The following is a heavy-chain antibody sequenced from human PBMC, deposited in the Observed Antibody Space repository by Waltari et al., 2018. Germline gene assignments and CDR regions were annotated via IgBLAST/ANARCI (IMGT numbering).Heavy chain of an antibody. Sequence: EVQLVESGGGSVQPGGSLRLSCAASGMTFSNYWMNWVRQAPGKGLEWVVNIKQDGSEKNYVDSVEGRFSISRDNAQNSLYVQMNSLRAEETAIYYCVTGLTTVTAKDYFDHWGQGALVTVSS. V-gene: IGHV3-7*01. CDR1: GMTFSNYW. J-gene: IGHJ4*02. D-gene: IGHD4-17*01. CDR2: IKQDGSEK. CDR3: VTGLTTVTAKDYFDH.